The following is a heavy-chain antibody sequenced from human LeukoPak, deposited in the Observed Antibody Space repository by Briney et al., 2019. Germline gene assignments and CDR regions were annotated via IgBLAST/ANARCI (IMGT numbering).Heavy chain of an antibody. CDR2: IYHSGST. CDR1: GYSISSGYY. D-gene: IGHD6-13*01. Sequence: SETLSLTCTVSGYSISSGYYWGWTRQPPGKGLEWIGSIYHSGSTYYNPSLKSRVTISVDTSKNQFSLKLSSVTAADTAVYYCARSAAAGTRYMDVWGKGTTVTVSS. J-gene: IGHJ6*03. CDR3: ARSAAAGTRYMDV. V-gene: IGHV4-38-2*02.